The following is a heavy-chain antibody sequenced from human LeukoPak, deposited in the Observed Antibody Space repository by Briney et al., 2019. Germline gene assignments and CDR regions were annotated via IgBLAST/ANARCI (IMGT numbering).Heavy chain of an antibody. CDR2: ISYDGTIK. CDR1: GFTFSTLG. CDR3: AKDSLWTFGEGIDY. V-gene: IGHV3-30*18. Sequence: GSLRLSCAASGFTFSTLGMHWVRQAPGKGLGWVTVISYDGTIKYYADSVKGRFTVSRDNSKNTLYLQMNSLRPEDTALYYCAKDSLWTFGEGIDYWGQGIVVTVSS. D-gene: IGHD3-10*01. J-gene: IGHJ4*02.